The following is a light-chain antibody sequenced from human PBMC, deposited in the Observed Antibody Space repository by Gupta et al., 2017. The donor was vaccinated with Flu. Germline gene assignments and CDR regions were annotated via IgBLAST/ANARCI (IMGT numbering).Light chain of an antibody. CDR3: QSADSSGTYGV. CDR1: ALPKQY. V-gene: IGLV3-25*02. J-gene: IGLJ3*02. CDR2: KDS. Sequence: SYELTQPPSVSVSSGQTARITCSGDALPKQYAYWYQQKPGQAPVLVIYKDSERPSGIPERFSGSSSGTTVTLTICGVQAEDEADYYCQSADSSGTYGVFGGGTKLTVL.